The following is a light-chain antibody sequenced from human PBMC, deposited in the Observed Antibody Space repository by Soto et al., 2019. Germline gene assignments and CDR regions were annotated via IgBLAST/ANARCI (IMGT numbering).Light chain of an antibody. V-gene: IGKV4-1*01. CDR2: WAS. J-gene: IGKJ1*01. CDR3: QQYYSTPQT. Sequence: DIVMTQSPESLAVSLGERATINCKSSQSVLYSSNNKNYLAWYQQKPGQPPKLLIYWASTRESGVPDLFSGSGSGTDFTLTISSLQAEDVAVYYCQQYYSTPQTFGQGTKVEIK. CDR1: QSVLYSSNNKNY.